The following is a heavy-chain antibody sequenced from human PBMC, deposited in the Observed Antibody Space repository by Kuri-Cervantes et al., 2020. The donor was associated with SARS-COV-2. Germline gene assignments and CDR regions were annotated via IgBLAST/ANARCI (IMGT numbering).Heavy chain of an antibody. V-gene: IGHV3-21*03. D-gene: IGHD2-2*01. Sequence: GGSLRLSCAASGFTFSSYSMNWVRQAPGKGLEWVSSISSSSSTIYYADSVKGRFTISRDNAKNSLYLQMNSLKTEDTAVYYCTTYIVVASYLSVDYWGQGTLVTVSS. CDR1: GFTFSSYS. CDR2: ISSSSSTI. J-gene: IGHJ4*02. CDR3: TTYIVVASYLSVDY.